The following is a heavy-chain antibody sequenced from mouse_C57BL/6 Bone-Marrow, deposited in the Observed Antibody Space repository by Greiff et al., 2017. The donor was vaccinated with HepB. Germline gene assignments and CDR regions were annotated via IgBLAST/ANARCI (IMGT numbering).Heavy chain of an antibody. Sequence: VQLQQSGPGLVAPSQSLSITCTVSGFSLTSYGVDWVRQSPGKGLEWLGVIWGVGSTNYNSALKSRLSISKDNSKSQVFLKMNSLQTDDTAMYYCARYDYVFAYWGQGTLVTVSA. CDR1: GFSLTSYG. CDR2: IWGVGST. J-gene: IGHJ3*01. CDR3: ARYDYVFAY. V-gene: IGHV2-6*01. D-gene: IGHD2-4*01.